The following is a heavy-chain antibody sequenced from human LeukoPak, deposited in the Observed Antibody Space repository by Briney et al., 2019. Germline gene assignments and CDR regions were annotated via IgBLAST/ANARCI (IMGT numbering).Heavy chain of an antibody. Sequence: PGGSLRLSCEASGFTFGNYAMNWVRQAPGKGLEWVSTISGTGSSTYCADSAKGRFTISRDNSKDTLFLQLNSLTAADTAMYFCANASVAIPQYCNSWGQGTLVTVSS. CDR3: ANASVAIPQYCNS. CDR2: ISGTGSST. V-gene: IGHV3-23*01. D-gene: IGHD2-2*02. J-gene: IGHJ5*02. CDR1: GFTFGNYA.